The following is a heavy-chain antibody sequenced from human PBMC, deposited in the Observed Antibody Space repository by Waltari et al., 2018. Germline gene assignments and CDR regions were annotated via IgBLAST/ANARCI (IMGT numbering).Heavy chain of an antibody. Sequence: EVQLVESGGGLVQPGGSLRLSGGASGFPFSRYWMSWVRQTPGKGLEWVANINYDGSQKYYVDSVKGRFTISRDNAKNSVYLQMNSLRVEDTAVYYCAKSRGFEYWGQGTLITVSS. CDR3: AKSRGFEY. D-gene: IGHD2-2*01. J-gene: IGHJ4*02. CDR2: INYDGSQK. CDR1: GFPFSRYW. V-gene: IGHV3-7*01.